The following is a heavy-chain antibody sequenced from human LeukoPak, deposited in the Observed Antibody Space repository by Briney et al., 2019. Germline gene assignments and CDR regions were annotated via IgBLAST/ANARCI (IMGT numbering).Heavy chain of an antibody. V-gene: IGHV3-21*01. D-gene: IGHD2-15*01. Sequence: PGGSLRLSCAASGFTFSSYSMNWVRQAPGKGLEWVSSISSSSSYIYYADSVKGRFTISRDNAKNSLYLQMNSLRAEDTAVYYCARSHCSGGSCYRDYYYYYGMDVWGQGTTVTVSS. CDR2: ISSSSSYI. CDR3: ARSHCSGGSCYRDYYYYYGMDV. CDR1: GFTFSSYS. J-gene: IGHJ6*02.